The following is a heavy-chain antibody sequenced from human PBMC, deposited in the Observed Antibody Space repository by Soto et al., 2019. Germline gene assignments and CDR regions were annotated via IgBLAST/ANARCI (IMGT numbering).Heavy chain of an antibody. D-gene: IGHD3-3*01. CDR1: GFTFSSYW. Sequence: GSLRLSCAASGFTFSSYWMSWVRQAPGKGLEWVANIKQDGSEKYYVDSVKGRFTISRDNAKNSLYLQMNSLRAEDTAVYYCARDAPRDFWSGYHFDYWGQGTLVTVSS. J-gene: IGHJ4*02. V-gene: IGHV3-7*01. CDR3: ARDAPRDFWSGYHFDY. CDR2: IKQDGSEK.